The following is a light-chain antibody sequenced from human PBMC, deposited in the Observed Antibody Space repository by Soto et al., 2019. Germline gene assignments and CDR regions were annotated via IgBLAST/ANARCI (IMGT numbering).Light chain of an antibody. CDR3: QSYDSRLSGSV. CDR2: GNS. CDR1: SSNIRAGYD. V-gene: IGLV1-40*01. J-gene: IGLJ2*01. Sequence: QSVLTQPPSVSGAPGQRVTISCTGSSSNIRAGYDVHWYQQLPGTAPKLLIYGNSNRTSGVPDRFSGSKSGTSASLAITGLQAEDEADYYCQSYDSRLSGSVFGGGTKLTVL.